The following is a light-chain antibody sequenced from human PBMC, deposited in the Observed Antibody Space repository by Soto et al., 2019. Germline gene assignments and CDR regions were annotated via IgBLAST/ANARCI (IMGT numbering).Light chain of an antibody. V-gene: IGKV1-5*03. CDR1: QSISSW. CDR2: KAS. CDR3: QQSYSTPWT. Sequence: DIQMTQSPSTLSASVGDRVTITCRASQSISSWLAWYQQKPGQAPKLLIYKASTLQSGVPSRFSGSGSGTDFTLTISSLQPEDFATYYCQQSYSTPWTFGQGTKV. J-gene: IGKJ1*01.